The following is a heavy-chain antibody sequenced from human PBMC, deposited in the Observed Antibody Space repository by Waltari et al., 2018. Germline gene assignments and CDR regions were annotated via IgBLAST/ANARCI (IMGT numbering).Heavy chain of an antibody. D-gene: IGHD6-6*01. J-gene: IGHJ3*02. V-gene: IGHV1-69*13. CDR3: ARIGSYSSSPDAFDI. Sequence: QVQLVQSGAEVKKPGSSVKVSCKASGGTFSSYAISWVRQAPGQGLEWMGGSIPIFGTANYAQKFKGRVTMTADESTSTAYMELSSLRSEDTAVYYCARIGSYSSSPDAFDIWGQGTMVTVSS. CDR2: SIPIFGTA. CDR1: GGTFSSYA.